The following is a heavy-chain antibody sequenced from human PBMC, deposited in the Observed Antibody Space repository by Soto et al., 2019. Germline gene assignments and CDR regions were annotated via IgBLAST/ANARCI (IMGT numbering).Heavy chain of an antibody. CDR3: ARESRQLGIDY. Sequence: GGSLRLSCAASGFTFSSYGMHWVRQAPGKGLEWVAVIWYDGSNKYYADSVKGRFTISRDNSKNTLYLQMNSLRAEDTAVYYCARESRQLGIDYWGQGTLVTVSS. J-gene: IGHJ4*02. CDR2: IWYDGSNK. V-gene: IGHV3-33*01. D-gene: IGHD6-6*01. CDR1: GFTFSSYG.